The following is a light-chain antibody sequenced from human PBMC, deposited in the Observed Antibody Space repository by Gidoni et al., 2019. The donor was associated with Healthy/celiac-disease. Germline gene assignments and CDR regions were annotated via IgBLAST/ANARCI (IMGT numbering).Light chain of an antibody. J-gene: IGKJ3*01. Sequence: DIQMTKSPSSLSASVGDRVTITCRASPSISSDLTWYQQKPGKAPKLLIYAESSLQSGVPSRVSGSGSGTGFPLTIRRLPPEDCAPYYCQHSYSTPRFTFGPGTQVDIK. V-gene: IGKV1-39*01. CDR1: PSISSD. CDR3: QHSYSTPRFT. CDR2: AES.